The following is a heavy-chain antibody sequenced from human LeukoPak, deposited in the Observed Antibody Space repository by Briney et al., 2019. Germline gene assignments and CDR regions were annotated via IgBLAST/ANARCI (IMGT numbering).Heavy chain of an antibody. CDR2: IYYSGST. Sequence: TPSETLSLTCTVSGGSISSYYWSWIRQPPGKGLEWIGSIYYSGSTYYNPSLKSRVTISVDTSKNQFSLKLSSVTAADTAVYYCATYSGTTYGGGKEIDAFDIWGQGTMVTVSS. J-gene: IGHJ3*02. CDR3: ATYSGTTYGGGKEIDAFDI. V-gene: IGHV4-39*07. D-gene: IGHD4-23*01. CDR1: GGSISSYY.